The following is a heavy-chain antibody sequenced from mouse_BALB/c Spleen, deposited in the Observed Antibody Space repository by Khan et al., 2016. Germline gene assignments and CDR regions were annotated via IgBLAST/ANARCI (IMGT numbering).Heavy chain of an antibody. CDR2: ISYSGST. CDR1: GDSITSGY. D-gene: IGHD1-2*01. CDR3: AISDLLRLPYYFDY. J-gene: IGHJ2*01. Sequence: EVQLQESGPSLVKPSQTLSLTCSVTGDSITSGYWNWIRKFPGNKLEYMGYISYSGSTYYNPSLKSRISITRDTSKNQYYLQLNSVTTEDTATYYCAISDLLRLPYYFDYWGQGTTLTVSA. V-gene: IGHV3-8*02.